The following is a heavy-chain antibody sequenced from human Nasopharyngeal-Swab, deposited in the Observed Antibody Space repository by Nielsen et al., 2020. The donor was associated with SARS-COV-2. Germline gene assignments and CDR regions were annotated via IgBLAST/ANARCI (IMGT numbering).Heavy chain of an antibody. CDR1: GGSISSSNW. CDR2: IYHSGST. J-gene: IGHJ6*02. V-gene: IGHV4-4*02. Sequence: SETLSLTCAVSGGSISSSNWWSWVRQPPGQGLEWIGEIYHSGSTNYNPSLKSRVTISVDKSKNQFSLKLSSVTAADTAVYYCARGGGLDIVATIKGEYYYYGMDVWGQGTTVTVSS. CDR3: ARGGGLDIVATIKGEYYYYGMDV. D-gene: IGHD5-12*01.